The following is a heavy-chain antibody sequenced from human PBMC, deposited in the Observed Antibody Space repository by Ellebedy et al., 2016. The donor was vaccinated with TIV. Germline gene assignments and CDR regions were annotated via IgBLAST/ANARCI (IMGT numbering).Heavy chain of an antibody. CDR2: IKQDGSEK. CDR3: ARVLYYLGNWFDP. J-gene: IGHJ5*02. D-gene: IGHD2/OR15-2a*01. CDR1: AFTSDTYW. V-gene: IGHV3-7*03. Sequence: GESLKISCAASAFTSDTYWMTWVRQAPGKGLEWVANIKQDGSEKYYVDSVKGRFTISRDNAKNSLYLQMNSLRAEDTAVYYCARVLYYLGNWFDPWGQGTLVTVSS.